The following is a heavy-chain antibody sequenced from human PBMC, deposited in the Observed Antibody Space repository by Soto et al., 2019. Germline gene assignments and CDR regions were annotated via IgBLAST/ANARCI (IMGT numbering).Heavy chain of an antibody. D-gene: IGHD3-16*01. CDR1: GYRFTRYA. J-gene: IGHJ6*02. CDR3: AMVDVYVTPSPQDV. V-gene: IGHV1-18*01. Sequence: VKVSCKASGYRFTRYAISWARQATGQGLEWMGWINTYNGNTNYAQNLQGRVTLTTDTSTSTAYMELTSLRSNDTAIYYCAMVDVYVTPSPQDVWGQGTTVTVS. CDR2: INTYNGNT.